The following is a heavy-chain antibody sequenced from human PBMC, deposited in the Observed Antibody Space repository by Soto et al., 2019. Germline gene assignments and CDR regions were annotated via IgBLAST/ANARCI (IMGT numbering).Heavy chain of an antibody. Sequence: SVKVSCKASGGTFSSYAITWVRQAPGQGLEWMGGIIPIFGTANYAQKFQGRVTITADESTSTAYMELSSLRSEETAVYYCARGLGYCSGGSCYQYNWFDPWGQGTLVTVSS. D-gene: IGHD2-15*01. CDR2: IIPIFGTA. J-gene: IGHJ5*02. CDR1: GGTFSSYA. V-gene: IGHV1-69*13. CDR3: ARGLGYCSGGSCYQYNWFDP.